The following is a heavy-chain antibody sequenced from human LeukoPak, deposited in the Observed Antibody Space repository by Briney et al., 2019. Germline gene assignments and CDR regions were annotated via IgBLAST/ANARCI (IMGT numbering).Heavy chain of an antibody. V-gene: IGHV3-23*01. CDR3: AKDIHYYGSNNYDQEPAYYYLDV. CDR1: GFTLRSYA. D-gene: IGHD3-10*01. CDR2: ISGSGSST. J-gene: IGHJ6*03. Sequence: PGGSLRLSCAASGFTLRSYAMSWVRQAPGKGLEWVSVISGSGSSTYYADCVKGRFTISRDNSKNTLYLQINSLRAEDTAVYYCAKDIHYYGSNNYDQEPAYYYLDVWGKGTTVTVSS.